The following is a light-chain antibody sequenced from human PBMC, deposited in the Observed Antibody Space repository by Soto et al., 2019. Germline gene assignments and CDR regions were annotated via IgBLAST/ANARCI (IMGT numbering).Light chain of an antibody. V-gene: IGKV1-39*01. CDR1: QSIRSD. J-gene: IGKJ2*01. Sequence: DIQRTQAPSSLSASLGDRVTITCRARQSIRSDVNGYQHKPGKAPKLLSYATSTLESGVPSRFSGSGSGTDFTLTISSLQPEDFATYYCQQSFSTPPYTFGQGTKLEIK. CDR3: QQSFSTPPYT. CDR2: ATS.